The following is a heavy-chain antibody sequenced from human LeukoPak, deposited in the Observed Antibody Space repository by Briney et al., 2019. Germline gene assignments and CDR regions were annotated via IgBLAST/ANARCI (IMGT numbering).Heavy chain of an antibody. Sequence: PGGSLRLSCAASGFTFSSYAMGWVRQAPGKGLEWVSAISGSGGSTYYADSVKGRFTISRDNSKNTLYLQMNSLRAEDTAVYYCAKGDCSSTSCPSEYWGQGTLVTVSS. CDR1: GFTFSSYA. V-gene: IGHV3-23*01. J-gene: IGHJ4*02. CDR3: AKGDCSSTSCPSEY. D-gene: IGHD2-2*01. CDR2: ISGSGGST.